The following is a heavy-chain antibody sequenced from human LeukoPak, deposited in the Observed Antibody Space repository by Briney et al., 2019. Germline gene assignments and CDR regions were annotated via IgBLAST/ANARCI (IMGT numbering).Heavy chain of an antibody. D-gene: IGHD2-2*01. V-gene: IGHV1-8*01. CDR1: GYTFISYD. Sequence: ASVKVSCKASGYTFISYDINWVRQATGQGLEWMGWMNPNSGNTGYAQKFQGRVTITTDESTSTAYMELSSLRSEDTAVYYCARSPLVGDNWFDPWGQGTLVTVSS. J-gene: IGHJ5*02. CDR3: ARSPLVGDNWFDP. CDR2: MNPNSGNT.